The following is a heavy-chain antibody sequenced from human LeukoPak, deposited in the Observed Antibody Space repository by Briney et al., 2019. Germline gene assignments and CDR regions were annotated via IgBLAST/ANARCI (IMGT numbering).Heavy chain of an antibody. J-gene: IGHJ4*02. CDR2: ISGSGGST. Sequence: GGSLRLSCAASGFTFSSHAMSWVRQAPGKGLEWVSAISGSGGSTYYADSVKGRFTISRDNAKNSLYLQMNSLRDEDTAVYYCARGCSGGSCFGDCDYWGQGTLGTVSS. D-gene: IGHD2-15*01. V-gene: IGHV3-23*01. CDR3: ARGCSGGSCFGDCDY. CDR1: GFTFSSHA.